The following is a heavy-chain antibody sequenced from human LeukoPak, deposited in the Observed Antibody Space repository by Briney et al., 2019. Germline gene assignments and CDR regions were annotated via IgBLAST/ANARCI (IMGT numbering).Heavy chain of an antibody. D-gene: IGHD5-12*01. CDR3: ARGAGYLMDS. CDR1: GXTVSGNY. J-gene: IGHJ4*02. Sequence: GGSLRLSCAGSGXTVSGNYMTWVRQAPGKGLEWVSLLYSGGDTYYADSVKGRFNISRDNSKDTLNFQMNSLRAEDTAVYYCARGAGYLMDSWGQGTLVTVSS. V-gene: IGHV3-53*01. CDR2: LYSGGDT.